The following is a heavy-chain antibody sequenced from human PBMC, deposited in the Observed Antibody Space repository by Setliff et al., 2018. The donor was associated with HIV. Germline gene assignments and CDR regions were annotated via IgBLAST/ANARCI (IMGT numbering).Heavy chain of an antibody. CDR2: MYHTGST. J-gene: IGHJ4*02. Sequence: SETLSLTCAVSGYSISSGCYWGWIRQPPGKGLEWIGSMYHTGSTYYSPSLNSRFTISVDTSKYQFPLTLRSVTAADTAVYYCSRQPLYIDCGWRSYYFDSLGQGALVTVS. V-gene: IGHV4-38-2*01. D-gene: IGHD3-9*01. CDR3: SRQPLYIDCGWRSYYFDS. CDR1: GYSISSGCY.